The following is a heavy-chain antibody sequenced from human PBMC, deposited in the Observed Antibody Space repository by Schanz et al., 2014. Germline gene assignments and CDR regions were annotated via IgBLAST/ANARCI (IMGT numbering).Heavy chain of an antibody. J-gene: IGHJ5*02. D-gene: IGHD2-2*02. V-gene: IGHV3-15*02. Sequence: EVQLLESGGALEQPGGSLRLSCGASGFTFSNAWMTWVRQAPGKGLEWVGRIKSNTDGGTTDYATPVKGRFTISRDDSKNTLYLQMNSLKSEDTAVYYCTSMATIPRNWFDPWGQGTLVTVSS. CDR2: IKSNTDGGTT. CDR3: TSMATIPRNWFDP. CDR1: GFTFSNAW.